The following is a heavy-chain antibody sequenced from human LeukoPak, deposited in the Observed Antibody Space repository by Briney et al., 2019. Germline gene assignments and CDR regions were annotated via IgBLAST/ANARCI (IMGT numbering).Heavy chain of an antibody. CDR3: ARDRCGGSCYQHDAFDI. V-gene: IGHV4-4*07. J-gene: IGHJ3*02. CDR2: IYTSGST. D-gene: IGHD2-15*01. CDR1: GGSISSYY. Sequence: PSETLSLTCTVSGGSISSYYWSWIRQPAGKGLEWIGRIYTSGSTNYNPSLKSRVTMSVDTSKNQFSLKLSSVTAADTAVYYCARDRCGGSCYQHDAFDIWGQGTMVTVSS.